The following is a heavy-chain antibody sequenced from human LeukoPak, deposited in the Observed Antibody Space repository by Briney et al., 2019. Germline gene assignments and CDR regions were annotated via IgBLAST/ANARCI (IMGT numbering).Heavy chain of an antibody. CDR3: ARGDYYDSSGYSNPVPVLY. Sequence: ASVKVSCKASGYTFTRYAMNWVRQAPGQGLEWVGWTNTNTGNSKYAQGFTGRFVFSLDTSVSTAYLQISSLKAEDTAVYYCARGDYYDSSGYSNPVPVLYWGQGTLVTVSS. CDR1: GYTFTRYA. V-gene: IGHV7-4-1*02. CDR2: TNTNTGNS. J-gene: IGHJ4*02. D-gene: IGHD3-22*01.